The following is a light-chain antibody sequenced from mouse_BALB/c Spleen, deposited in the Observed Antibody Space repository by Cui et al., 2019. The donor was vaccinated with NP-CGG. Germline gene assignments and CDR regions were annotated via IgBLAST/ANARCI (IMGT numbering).Light chain of an antibody. V-gene: IGLV1*01. CDR1: TGAVTTTNS. CDR3: ALWYSNHWV. Sequence: QAVVTQESALTTTTGETVTLTCRSSTGAVTTTNSANWVQEKPDHLFTGLIGGTNNRIPGIPARFSGSLIGDKAALTITGAQTEDEAIYFCALWYSNHWVFGGGTKLTVL. CDR2: GTN. J-gene: IGLJ1*01.